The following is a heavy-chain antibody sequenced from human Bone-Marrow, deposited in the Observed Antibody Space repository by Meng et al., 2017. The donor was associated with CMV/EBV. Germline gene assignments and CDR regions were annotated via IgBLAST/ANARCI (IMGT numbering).Heavy chain of an antibody. CDR3: AGGERLLERYFDY. CDR1: GGTFKSFT. V-gene: IGHV1-69*05. J-gene: IGHJ4*02. CDR2: IIAFFGTA. D-gene: IGHD1-1*01. Sequence: SVKVYCKVSGGTFKSFTITWVRQAPGQGLEWMGAIIAFFGTADYAQKFQDRVTITTDASTSTAYIEVSSLRSEDAAVYYCAGGERLLERYFDYWGQGTLVTVSS.